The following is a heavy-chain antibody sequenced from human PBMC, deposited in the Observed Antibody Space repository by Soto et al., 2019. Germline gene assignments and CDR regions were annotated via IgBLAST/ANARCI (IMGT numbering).Heavy chain of an antibody. D-gene: IGHD3-10*01. Sequence: GGSLRLSCAASGFSVSSSHMYWVRQAPGKGLDWVSVIYSGGSAYYAVSVKGRFTISRDNSRNTVFLQMNGLRAEDTAVYYCARLAPYGSGSYSFRYNWFDPWGPGTLVTVSS. J-gene: IGHJ5*02. CDR2: IYSGGSA. CDR3: ARLAPYGSGSYSFRYNWFDP. V-gene: IGHV3-53*01. CDR1: GFSVSSSH.